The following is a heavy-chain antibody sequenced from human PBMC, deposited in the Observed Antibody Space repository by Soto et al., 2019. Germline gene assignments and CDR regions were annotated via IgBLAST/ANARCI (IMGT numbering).Heavy chain of an antibody. D-gene: IGHD2-2*01. Sequence: EVQLVESGGGLVQPGRSLRLSCAASGFTFDDYAMHWVRQAPGKGLEWVSGISWNSGSIGYADSVKGRFTISRDNAKNPLDLQMNSLRAEDTALYYCAKARTDYFDYWGQGTLVTVSS. CDR3: AKARTDYFDY. CDR2: ISWNSGSI. CDR1: GFTFDDYA. V-gene: IGHV3-9*01. J-gene: IGHJ4*02.